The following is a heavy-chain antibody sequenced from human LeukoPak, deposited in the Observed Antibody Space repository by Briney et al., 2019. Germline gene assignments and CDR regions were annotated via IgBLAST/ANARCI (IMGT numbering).Heavy chain of an antibody. Sequence: PGGSLRLSCAASGFTFSSYAMSWVRQAPGKGLEWVSAISGSGGSTYYADSVKGRFTISRDNSKNTLYLQMNSLRAEDTAVYYCTKSKCSSTSCYTVHFDYWGQGTLVTVSS. J-gene: IGHJ4*02. CDR2: ISGSGGST. CDR3: TKSKCSSTSCYTVHFDY. CDR1: GFTFSSYA. V-gene: IGHV3-23*01. D-gene: IGHD2-2*02.